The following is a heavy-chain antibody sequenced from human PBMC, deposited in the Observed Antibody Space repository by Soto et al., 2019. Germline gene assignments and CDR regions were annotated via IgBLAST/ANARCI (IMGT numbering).Heavy chain of an antibody. CDR2: IWYDGSNK. CDR3: ASDQAPVVPAVMHMDV. Sequence: GGSLRLSCAASGFTFSSYGMHWVRQAPGKGLEWVAVIWYDGSNKYYADSVKGRFTISRDNSKNTLYLQMNSLRAEDTAVYYCASDQAPVVPAVMHMDVWGKGTTVTVSS. J-gene: IGHJ6*03. CDR1: GFTFSSYG. D-gene: IGHD2-2*01. V-gene: IGHV3-33*01.